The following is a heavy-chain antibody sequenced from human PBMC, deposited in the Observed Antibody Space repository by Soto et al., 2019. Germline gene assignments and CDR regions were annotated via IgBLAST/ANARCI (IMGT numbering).Heavy chain of an antibody. CDR1: GGSISSSNW. CDR3: ARRGGCVFGSAMEV. CDR2: IYHSGST. V-gene: IGHV4-4*02. D-gene: IGHD6-19*01. Sequence: QVQLQESGPGLVKPSGTLSLTCAVAGGSISSSNWWSWVRQPPGKGLEWIGEIYHSGSTNYNPSLKSRVPISVDKPKNQFSQRLNSVTAPHRTVYHGARRGGCVFGSAMEVRCQGTTVTVSS. J-gene: IGHJ6*02.